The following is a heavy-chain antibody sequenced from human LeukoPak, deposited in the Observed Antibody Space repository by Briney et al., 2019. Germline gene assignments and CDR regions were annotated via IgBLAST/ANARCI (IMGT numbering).Heavy chain of an antibody. D-gene: IGHD1-26*01. CDR2: IKSKTDGGTT. Sequence: GGSLRLSCAASGFTFSNAWMSWVRQAPGKGLERVGRIKSKTDGGTTDYAAPVKGRFTISRDDSKNTLYLQMNSLKTEDTAVYYCTTYAQWELLRSSDYWGQGTLVTVSS. J-gene: IGHJ4*02. V-gene: IGHV3-15*01. CDR1: GFTFSNAW. CDR3: TTYAQWELLRSSDY.